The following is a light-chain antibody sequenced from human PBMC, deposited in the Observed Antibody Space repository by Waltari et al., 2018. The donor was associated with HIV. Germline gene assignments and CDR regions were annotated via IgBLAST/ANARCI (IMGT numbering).Light chain of an antibody. V-gene: IGLV2-14*01. Sequence: HSVLTQPASVSGSPGQSITISCSGPTSDMSSLNFVSWYQQSSGRAPKLIIFEVSSRPSGISVRFSGSKSGDTASLTISALRTEDEADYFCSSYSPRGSVVFGGGTKVTVL. CDR3: SSYSPRGSVV. CDR2: EVS. CDR1: TSDMSSLNF. J-gene: IGLJ3*02.